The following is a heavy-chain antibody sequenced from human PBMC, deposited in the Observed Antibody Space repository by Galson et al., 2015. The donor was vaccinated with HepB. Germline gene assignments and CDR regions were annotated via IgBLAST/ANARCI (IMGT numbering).Heavy chain of an antibody. V-gene: IGHV3-30*04. D-gene: IGHD2-2*02. CDR3: ARDLPYTSPAFRLDP. Sequence: SLRLSCAVSGFTFTDCAMHWVRQAPGKGLEWVAAILYDGSDKYYADSVKGRFTISRDNSKNTLYLQMNSLRPEDTAMYFCARDLPYTSPAFRLDPWGKGTLVTGSS. J-gene: IGHJ5*02. CDR2: ILYDGSDK. CDR1: GFTFTDCA.